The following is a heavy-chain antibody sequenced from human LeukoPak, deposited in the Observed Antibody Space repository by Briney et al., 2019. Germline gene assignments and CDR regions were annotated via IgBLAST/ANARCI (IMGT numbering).Heavy chain of an antibody. Sequence: GGSLRLSYAASEFTFSNYPMHWVRQAPGKGLEWVAVISYDGNSQQYADSVKGRFTISRDNSKNTLYLQMNSLRAEDTAVYYCARELIVQWLQHEYYGMDVCGQGTTVTVSS. CDR2: ISYDGNSQ. CDR1: EFTFSNYP. CDR3: ARELIVQWLQHEYYGMDV. D-gene: IGHD2/OR15-2a*01. V-gene: IGHV3-30-3*01. J-gene: IGHJ6*02.